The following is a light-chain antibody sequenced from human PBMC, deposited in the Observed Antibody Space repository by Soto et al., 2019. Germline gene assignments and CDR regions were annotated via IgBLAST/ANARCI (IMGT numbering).Light chain of an antibody. CDR3: QQYCSSPYT. CDR2: GAS. V-gene: IGKV3-20*01. Sequence: EIVLTQSPGTLSLSPGERATLSCRASQSVSSSYLAWYQQKPGQAPRLLIYGASRSATGIPDRFSGSGSGTGFTLTISRREPEDCARYSCQQYCSSPYTFAQGTKLEIK. J-gene: IGKJ2*01. CDR1: QSVSSSY.